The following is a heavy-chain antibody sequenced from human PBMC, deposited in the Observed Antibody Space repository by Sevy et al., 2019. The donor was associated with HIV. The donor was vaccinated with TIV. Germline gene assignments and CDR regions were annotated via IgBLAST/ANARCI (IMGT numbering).Heavy chain of an antibody. CDR3: AKHYIHDIADGWYFDL. V-gene: IGHV3-23*01. Sequence: GGSLRLSCAASGFTFNNYAMSWVRQAPGKGLEGKGLEWVSTISGGGGGTYYADSVRCRFTISRANSKNTLYLQVKSLRVEDTAVYYCAKHYIHDIADGWYFDLWGRGTLVTVSS. D-gene: IGHD6-13*01. CDR1: GFTFNNYA. J-gene: IGHJ2*01. CDR2: ISGGGGGT.